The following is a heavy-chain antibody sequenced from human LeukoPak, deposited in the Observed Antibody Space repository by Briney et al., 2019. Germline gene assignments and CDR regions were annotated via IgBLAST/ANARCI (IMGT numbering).Heavy chain of an antibody. V-gene: IGHV3-53*01. CDR2: IYSGGST. D-gene: IGHD1-26*01. CDR1: GFTVSYNY. CDR3: ARLPGHIVGATTHPPDY. Sequence: PGGSLRLSCAASGFTVSYNYMTWDRQAPGKGLEWVSVIYSGGSTYYADSVKGRFTVSRDNSKNTLYLQMNSLRAEDAAVYYCARLPGHIVGATTHPPDYWGQGTLVTVSS. J-gene: IGHJ4*02.